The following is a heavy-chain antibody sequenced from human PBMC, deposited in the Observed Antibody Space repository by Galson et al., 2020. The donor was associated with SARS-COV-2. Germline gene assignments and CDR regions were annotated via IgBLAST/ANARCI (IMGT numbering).Heavy chain of an antibody. CDR2: ISSSSSYI. CDR3: ARDIGRGAVRHFDY. D-gene: IGHD1-1*01. V-gene: IGHV3-21*01. J-gene: IGHJ4*02. CDR1: GFTFSSYS. Sequence: GGSLRLSCAASGFTFSSYSMNWVRQAPGKGLEWVSSISSSSSYIYYADSVKGRFTISRDNAKNSLYLQMNSLRAEDTAVYYCARDIGRGAVRHFDYWGQGTLVTVSS.